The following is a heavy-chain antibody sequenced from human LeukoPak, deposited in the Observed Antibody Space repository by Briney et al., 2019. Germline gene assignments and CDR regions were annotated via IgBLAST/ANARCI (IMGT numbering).Heavy chain of an antibody. CDR1: GFTFSSYG. CDR2: IRYDGSNK. CDR3: AKVLSGSYSPFDY. V-gene: IGHV3-30*02. J-gene: IGHJ4*02. Sequence: GGSLRLSCAASGFTFSSYGMHWVRQARGKGLEWVAFIRYDGSNKYYADSVKGRFTVSRDNSKNTLYLQMNSLRAEDTAVYYCAKVLSGSYSPFDYWGQGTLVTVSS. D-gene: IGHD1-26*01.